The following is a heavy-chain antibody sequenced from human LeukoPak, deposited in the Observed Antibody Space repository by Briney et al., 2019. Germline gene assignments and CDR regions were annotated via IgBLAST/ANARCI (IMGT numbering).Heavy chain of an antibody. V-gene: IGHV6-1*01. D-gene: IGHD3-10*01. Sequence: SQTLSLTCAISGDSVSNTIAAWNWIRQSPSRGLEWLGRTYYRSKWSYDYALSVKSRIITNADTSKNHFSLQLSSVTPEDTAVYYCARYYYAQGGYFDYWGQGTLVSVSS. CDR3: ARYYYAQGGYFDY. CDR2: TYYRSKWSY. J-gene: IGHJ4*02. CDR1: GDSVSNTIAA.